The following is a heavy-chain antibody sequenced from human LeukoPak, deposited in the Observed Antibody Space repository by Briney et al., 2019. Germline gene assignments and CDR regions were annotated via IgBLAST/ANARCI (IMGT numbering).Heavy chain of an antibody. D-gene: IGHD3-10*01. CDR1: GFTFSSYT. CDR3: ARDLPLLHYYGAGSYYNLHYYGMDV. V-gene: IGHV3-30*04. J-gene: IGHJ6*02. Sequence: PGGSLRLSCAASGFTFSSYTMHWVRQAPGKGLEWVAVISYDGSNKYYADSVKGRFTISRDNSKNTLYLQMNSLRAEDTAVYYCARDLPLLHYYGAGSYYNLHYYGMDVWGQGTTVTVSS. CDR2: ISYDGSNK.